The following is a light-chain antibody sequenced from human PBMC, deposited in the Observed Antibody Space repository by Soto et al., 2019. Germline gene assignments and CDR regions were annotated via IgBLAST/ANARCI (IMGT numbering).Light chain of an antibody. CDR3: RHRREWPLT. CDR1: QSIAVF. V-gene: IGKV3-11*01. Sequence: DIVLTQSPATLSLSPGVSATLSCRASQSIAVFLAWYKQNPGQPPRLLIYDASKRATGIPVRFSGNGSGTDFTLTISSLEPEDFGVYFCRHRREWPLTFGGGTKVEIK. J-gene: IGKJ4*01. CDR2: DAS.